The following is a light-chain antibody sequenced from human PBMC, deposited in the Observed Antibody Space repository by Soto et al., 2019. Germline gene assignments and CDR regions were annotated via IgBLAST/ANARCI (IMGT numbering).Light chain of an antibody. V-gene: IGKV3-20*01. Sequence: EIVMTQSPATLSVSPGERATLSCRASQSVSSSYLAWYQQKPGQAPRLLIYGASSRVTGIPDRFSGSGSGTDFTLTISRLEPEDFAVFYCQQYGTSEIIFGQGTRLEI. CDR3: QQYGTSEII. CDR2: GAS. J-gene: IGKJ5*01. CDR1: QSVSSSY.